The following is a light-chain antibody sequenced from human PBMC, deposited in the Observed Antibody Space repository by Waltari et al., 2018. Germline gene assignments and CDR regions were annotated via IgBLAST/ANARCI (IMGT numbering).Light chain of an antibody. CDR3: QQYGSWPLT. J-gene: IGKJ4*01. CDR2: DAS. V-gene: IGKV3-15*01. CDR1: QSLSNY. Sequence: MPQSPATLSVSPRQRATLSCRASQSLSNYLAWYQQKPGQAPRLLIYDASTRATGIPARFSGSGSGTEFTLAISSLQSEDIAVYYCQQYGSWPLTFGGGTKVEFK.